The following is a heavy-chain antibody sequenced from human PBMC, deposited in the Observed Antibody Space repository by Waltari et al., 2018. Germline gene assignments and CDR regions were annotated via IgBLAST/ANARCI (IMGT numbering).Heavy chain of an antibody. CDR3: ARGRESLLWFGGRRAFDY. CDR1: GGSFSGYY. V-gene: IGHV4-34*01. Sequence: QVQLQQWGAGLLKPSETLSLTCAVYGGSFSGYYWSWIRQPPGKGLEWIGEINHSGSTNYNPSRKSRVTISVDTSKNQFSLKLSSVTAADTAVYYCARGRESLLWFGGRRAFDYWGQGTLVTVSS. CDR2: INHSGST. D-gene: IGHD3-10*01. J-gene: IGHJ4*02.